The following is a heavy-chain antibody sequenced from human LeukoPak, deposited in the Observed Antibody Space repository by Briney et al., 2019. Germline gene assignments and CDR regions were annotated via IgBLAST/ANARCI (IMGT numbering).Heavy chain of an antibody. CDR1: GFTFSSYS. D-gene: IGHD3-10*01. V-gene: IGHV3-21*01. Sequence: GGSLRLSCAASGFTFSSYSINWVRQAPGKGLEWVSCISTTSSFIYYADSVKGRFTISRDNAKNSLYLQMNSLTAEDTAVYYCARDFVRGVVGSAYWGQGTLVTVSS. CDR3: ARDFVRGVVGSAY. CDR2: ISTTSSFI. J-gene: IGHJ4*02.